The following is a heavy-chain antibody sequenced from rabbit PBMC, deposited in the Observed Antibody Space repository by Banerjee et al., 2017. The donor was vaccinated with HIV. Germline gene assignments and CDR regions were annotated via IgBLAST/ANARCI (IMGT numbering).Heavy chain of an antibody. D-gene: IGHD1-1*01. Sequence: QEQLKETGGGLVQPGGSLTLSCKASGFDFSTYYMSWVRQAPGKGLEWIACINTSSGNTVYASWAKGRFTISKTSSTTVTLQMTSLTAADTATYLCARDLTGVIGWNLNLWGQGTLVTVS. CDR2: INTSSGNT. V-gene: IGHV1S45*01. J-gene: IGHJ4*01. CDR3: ARDLTGVIGWNLNL. CDR1: GFDFSTYYM.